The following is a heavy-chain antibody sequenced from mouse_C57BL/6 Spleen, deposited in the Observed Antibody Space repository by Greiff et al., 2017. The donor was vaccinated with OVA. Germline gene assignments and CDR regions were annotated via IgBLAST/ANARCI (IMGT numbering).Heavy chain of an antibody. CDR2: IYPGSGST. CDR3: ARGGLDYMDV. J-gene: IGHJ1*03. D-gene: IGHD2-13*01. V-gene: IGHV1-55*01. CDR1: GYTFTSYW. Sequence: QVQLQQPGAELVKPGASVKLSCKASGYTFTSYWITWVKQRPGQGLEWIGDIYPGSGSTNYNEKFKSKATLTVDTSSSTAYMQLSSLTSEDSAVYYCARGGLDYMDVWGTGTSVTVSS.